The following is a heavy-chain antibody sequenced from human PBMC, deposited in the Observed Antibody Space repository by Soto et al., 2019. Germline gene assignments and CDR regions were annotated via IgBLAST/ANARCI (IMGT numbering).Heavy chain of an antibody. V-gene: IGHV4-30-2*01. Sequence: HLQLQESGSGLVKPSQTLSLTCAVSGGSISSGGYSWSWIRQPPGKGLEWIGYIYHRGSTYYNPSLKSRVTISVDRSKNQFSLKLSSVTAADTAVYYCARGPPFGYWGQGTLVTVSS. CDR3: ARGPPFGY. CDR1: GGSISSGGYS. D-gene: IGHD3-10*01. CDR2: IYHRGST. J-gene: IGHJ4*02.